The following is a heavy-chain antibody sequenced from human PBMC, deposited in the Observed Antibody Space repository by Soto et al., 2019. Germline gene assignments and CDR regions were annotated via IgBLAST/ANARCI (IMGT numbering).Heavy chain of an antibody. D-gene: IGHD2-2*01. CDR1: GFTFSSYA. V-gene: IGHV3-30-3*01. CDR2: ISYDGSNK. J-gene: IGHJ5*02. CDR3: ARAPIVPAAPEAFDP. Sequence: GGSLRLSCAASGFTFSSYAMHWVRQATGKGLEWVAVISYDGSNKHYADSVKGRFTISRDNSKNTLYLQMNSLRAEDTAVYYCARAPIVPAAPEAFDPWGQGTLVTVSS.